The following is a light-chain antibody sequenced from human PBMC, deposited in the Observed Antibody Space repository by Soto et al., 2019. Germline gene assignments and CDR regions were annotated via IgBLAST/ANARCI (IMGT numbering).Light chain of an antibody. J-gene: IGKJ1*01. CDR2: DAS. CDR3: QQYDNLLST. CDR1: QDISNY. Sequence: DIQMTQSPSSLSASVGDRVTITCQPSQDISNYLNWYQQKPGKAPKLLIYDASNLETGVPSRFSGSGSGTDFTFTISSLQPEDIATYYCQQYDNLLSTFGQGTKVDIK. V-gene: IGKV1-33*01.